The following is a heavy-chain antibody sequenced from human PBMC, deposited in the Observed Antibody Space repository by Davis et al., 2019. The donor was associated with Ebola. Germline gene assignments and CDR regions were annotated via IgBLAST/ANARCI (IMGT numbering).Heavy chain of an antibody. CDR1: GFTFSSYA. CDR2: IKQDGSEK. CDR3: ARAIGKYGDFDY. Sequence: GESLKISCAASGFTFSSYAMHWVRQAPGKGLEWVANIKQDGSEKYYVDSVKGRFTISRDNAKNSLYLQMNSLRAEDTAVYYCARAIGKYGDFDYWGQGTLVTVSS. V-gene: IGHV3-7*01. D-gene: IGHD1-26*01. J-gene: IGHJ4*02.